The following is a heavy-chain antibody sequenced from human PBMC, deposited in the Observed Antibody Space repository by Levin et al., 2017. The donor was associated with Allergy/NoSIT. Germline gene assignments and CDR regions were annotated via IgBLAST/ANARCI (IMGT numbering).Heavy chain of an antibody. J-gene: IGHJ6*02. D-gene: IGHD1-14*01. CDR2: ISAYNGNT. V-gene: IGHV1-18*01. CDR3: ARDSPVAGLGYYYYGMDV. CDR1: GYTFTSYG. Sequence: PWASVKVSCKASGYTFTSYGISWVRQAPGQGLEWMGWISAYNGNTNYAQKLQGRVTMTTDTSTSTAYMELRSLRSDDTAVYYCARDSPVAGLGYYYYGMDVWGQGTTVTVSS.